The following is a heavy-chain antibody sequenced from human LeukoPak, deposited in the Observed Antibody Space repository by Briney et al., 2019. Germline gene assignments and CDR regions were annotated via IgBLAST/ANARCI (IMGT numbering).Heavy chain of an antibody. J-gene: IGHJ3*02. CDR2: ISSSSNYI. CDR3: ARDVGASAPDAFDI. Sequence: GGSLRLSCEASGFTVSSNYMSWVRQAPGKGLEWVSSISSSSNYIYYADSLKGRFTISRDNAKNSLYLQMNSLRAEDTDVYYCARDVGASAPDAFDIWGQGTKVTVSS. CDR1: GFTVSSNY. D-gene: IGHD1-26*01. V-gene: IGHV3-21*01.